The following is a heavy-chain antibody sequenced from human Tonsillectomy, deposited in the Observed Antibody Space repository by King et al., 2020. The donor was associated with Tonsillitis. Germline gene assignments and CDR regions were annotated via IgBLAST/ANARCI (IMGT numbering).Heavy chain of an antibody. CDR2: IGPIFGTA. CDR3: ARELSSSGRIDY. CDR1: GGTFSSYA. J-gene: IGHJ4*02. Sequence: HVQLVESGAEVKKPGSSVKVSCKASGGTFSSYAISWVRQAPGQGLEWMGGIGPIFGTADYAQKFQGRVTITADESTSTAYMELSSLRSEDTAVYYCARELSSSGRIDYWGQGTLVTVSS. V-gene: IGHV1-69*01. D-gene: IGHD6-19*01.